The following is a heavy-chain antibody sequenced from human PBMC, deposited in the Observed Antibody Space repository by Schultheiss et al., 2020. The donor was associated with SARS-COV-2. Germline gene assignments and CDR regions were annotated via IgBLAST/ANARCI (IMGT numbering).Heavy chain of an antibody. Sequence: ASVKVSCKASGGTFSSYAISWVRQAPGQGLEWMGIINPSGGSTSYAQKFQGRVTMTTDTSTSTVYMELSSLRSEDTAVYYCARLSSYSSSCDYWGQGTLVTVSS. CDR1: GGTFSSYA. V-gene: IGHV1-46*01. D-gene: IGHD6-13*01. CDR3: ARLSSYSSSCDY. J-gene: IGHJ4*02. CDR2: INPSGGST.